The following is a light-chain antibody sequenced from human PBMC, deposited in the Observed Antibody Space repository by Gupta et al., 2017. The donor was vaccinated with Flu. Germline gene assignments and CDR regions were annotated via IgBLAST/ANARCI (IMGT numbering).Light chain of an antibody. J-gene: IGLJ3*02. Sequence: DVGGYSYVSWYQQRPGKAPKLIIYEVTNRPSGVSNRFSGSKSGNTASLTISGPQAEDEADYYCSSYTSSTTPVFSGGTELTVL. V-gene: IGLV2-14*01. CDR2: EVT. CDR1: DVGGYSY. CDR3: SSYTSSTTPV.